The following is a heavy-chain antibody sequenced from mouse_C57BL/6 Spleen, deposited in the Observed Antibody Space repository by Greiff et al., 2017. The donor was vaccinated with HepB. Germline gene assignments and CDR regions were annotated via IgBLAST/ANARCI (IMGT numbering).Heavy chain of an antibody. V-gene: IGHV1-69*01. CDR3: ARGELGRTYY. CDR1: GYTFTSYW. J-gene: IGHJ2*01. D-gene: IGHD4-1*01. CDR2: IDPSDSYT. Sequence: QVQLQQPGAELVMPGASVKLSCKASGYTFTSYWMHWVKQRPGQGLEWIGEIDPSDSYTNYNQKFKGKSTLTVDKSSSTAYMQLSSLTSEDSAVYYCARGELGRTYYWGQGTTLTVSS.